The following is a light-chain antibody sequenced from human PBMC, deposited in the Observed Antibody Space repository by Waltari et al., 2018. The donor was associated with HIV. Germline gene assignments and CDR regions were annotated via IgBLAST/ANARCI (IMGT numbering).Light chain of an antibody. CDR2: EAS. Sequence: EIVMTQSPATVSVSPGERVTLSCRASQTVSTKLAWYQQRPGQAPRLLIYEASTRATDIPPRFSGSGSGTEFTLTISNLQSEDIAIYYCLQSDNWPPWTFGRGTKVEIK. CDR1: QTVSTK. CDR3: LQSDNWPPWT. V-gene: IGKV3-15*01. J-gene: IGKJ1*01.